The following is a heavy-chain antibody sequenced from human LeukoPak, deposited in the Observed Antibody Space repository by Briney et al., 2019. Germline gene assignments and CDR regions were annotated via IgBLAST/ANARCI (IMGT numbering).Heavy chain of an antibody. Sequence: PSETLSLTCTVSAGSINLYHWSWIRQPPGKGLEWIGYIYYSGSTNYNPSLKSRVTISVDTSKNQFSLKLSSVTAADTAVYYCASGRLMVWGAFDIWGQGTMVTVSS. CDR1: AGSINLYH. CDR2: IYYSGST. V-gene: IGHV4-59*01. J-gene: IGHJ3*02. CDR3: ASGRLMVWGAFDI. D-gene: IGHD3-16*01.